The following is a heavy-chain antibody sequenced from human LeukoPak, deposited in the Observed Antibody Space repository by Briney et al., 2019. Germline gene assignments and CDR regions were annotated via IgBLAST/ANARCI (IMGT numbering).Heavy chain of an antibody. CDR1: GGSISSGGYY. CDR3: ARGGQWPAPWAFDI. CDR2: IYHSGST. D-gene: IGHD6-19*01. V-gene: IGHV4-30-2*01. Sequence: SQTLSLTCTVSGGSISSGGYYWSWIRQPPGKGLEWIGYIYHSGSTYYNPSFKSRVTISVDRSKNQFSLKLSSVTAADTAVYYCARGGQWPAPWAFDIWGQGTMVTVSS. J-gene: IGHJ3*02.